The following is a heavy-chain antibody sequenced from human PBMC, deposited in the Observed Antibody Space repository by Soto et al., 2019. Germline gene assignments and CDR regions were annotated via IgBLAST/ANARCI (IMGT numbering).Heavy chain of an antibody. J-gene: IGHJ4*02. CDR1: GFTFTSDS. CDR2: ISSHGRDI. CDR3: ARGAALSGKLDL. D-gene: IGHD6-13*01. Sequence: EVQLVESGGGLVKPGGSVRLSCEASGFTFTSDSMTWVRQAPGKGLEWVSSISSHGRDIFYADSVKGRFTISRDNAKDSLHLQMNILTGDDSAVYYCARGAALSGKLDLWGQGTLVTVSS. V-gene: IGHV3-21*06.